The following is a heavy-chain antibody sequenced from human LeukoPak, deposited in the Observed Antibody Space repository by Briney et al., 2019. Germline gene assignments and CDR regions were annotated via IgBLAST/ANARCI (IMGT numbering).Heavy chain of an antibody. CDR1: GFTVSSNY. J-gene: IGHJ4*02. CDR3: AKGGGIATYYSDY. Sequence: GGSLRLSCAASGFTVSSNYMSWVRQAPGKGLEWVSSISGSGGAYADSVKGRFTISRDNSKNTLYLQMNSLRAEDTAVYYCAKGGGIATYYSDYWGQGTLVTVSS. D-gene: IGHD5-24*01. V-gene: IGHV3-23*01. CDR2: ISGSGGA.